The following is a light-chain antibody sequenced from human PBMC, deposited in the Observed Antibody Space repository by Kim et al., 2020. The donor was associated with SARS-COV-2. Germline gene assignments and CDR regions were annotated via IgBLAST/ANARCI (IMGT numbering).Light chain of an antibody. CDR2: AAS. Sequence: AIRMTQSPSSLSASTGDRVTITCRASQGISSYLDWYQQQPGKAPKLLIYAASTLQSGVPSRFSGSGSGTDFTLTISCLQSEDFATYYWQQYYSYPHTFGGGTKVDIK. CDR3: QQYYSYPHT. CDR1: QGISSY. V-gene: IGKV1-8*01. J-gene: IGKJ4*01.